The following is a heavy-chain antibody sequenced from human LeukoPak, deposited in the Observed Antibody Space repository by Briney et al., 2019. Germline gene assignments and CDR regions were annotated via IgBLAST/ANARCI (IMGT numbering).Heavy chain of an antibody. Sequence: SETLSLTCAVYGGSFSGYYWTWIRQPPGKGLEWIEEISQSGSTNYNPSLKSRVTISVDTSKNQFSLKLSSVTAADTAVYYCARGRERQQLDGYYFDYWGQGTLVTVSS. CDR3: ARGRERQQLDGYYFDY. D-gene: IGHD6-13*01. J-gene: IGHJ4*02. CDR2: ISQSGST. V-gene: IGHV4-34*01. CDR1: GGSFSGYY.